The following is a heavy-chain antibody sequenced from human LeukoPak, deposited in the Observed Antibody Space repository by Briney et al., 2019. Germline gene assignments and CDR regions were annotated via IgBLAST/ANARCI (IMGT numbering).Heavy chain of an antibody. Sequence: SETLSLTCAVYGGSFSGYYWSWIRQPPGKGLEWIGEINHSGSTNYNPSLKSRVTISVDKSKNQFSLKLSSVTAADTAVYYCARVRFDDYVWGSYRYSGDYWGQGTLVTVSS. CDR2: INHSGST. D-gene: IGHD3-16*02. J-gene: IGHJ4*02. CDR3: ARVRFDDYVWGSYRYSGDY. V-gene: IGHV4-34*01. CDR1: GGSFSGYY.